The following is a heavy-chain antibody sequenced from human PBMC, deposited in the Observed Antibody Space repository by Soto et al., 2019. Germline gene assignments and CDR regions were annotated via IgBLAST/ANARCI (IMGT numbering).Heavy chain of an antibody. Sequence: GGSLRLSCEASGFPFSSYTLNWVRQAPGKGLEWISYIRVRPSYADSVKGRFTISRDNAKNSLYLQMDSLRAEDTAVYYCAKEISHHYYYYYGMDVWGQGTTVTVSS. J-gene: IGHJ6*02. V-gene: IGHV3-48*01. CDR2: IRVRP. CDR3: AKEISHHYYYYYGMDV. CDR1: GFPFSSYT.